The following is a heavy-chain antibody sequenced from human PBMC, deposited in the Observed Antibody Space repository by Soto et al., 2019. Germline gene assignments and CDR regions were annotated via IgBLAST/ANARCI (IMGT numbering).Heavy chain of an antibody. V-gene: IGHV5-51*01. Sequence: VESLKISGKGSGCSFSSYWIAWVRQMPWKGLEWMGIISPGDSDTKYSQSFQGQVTISADKSITTAYLQWNSLKASDTAMYYCARHATYYDILTGYYFDYWGQGTPVTVSS. J-gene: IGHJ4*02. CDR1: GCSFSSYW. CDR3: ARHATYYDILTGYYFDY. CDR2: ISPGDSDT. D-gene: IGHD3-9*01.